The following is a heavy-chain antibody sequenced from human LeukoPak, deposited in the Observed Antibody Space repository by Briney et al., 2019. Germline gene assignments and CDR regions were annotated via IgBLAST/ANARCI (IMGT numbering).Heavy chain of an antibody. Sequence: GASVKVSCKASGGTFSSYAISWVRQAPGQGLEWMGRIIPIFGTANYAQKFQGRVTTTADESTSTAYMELSSLRSEDTAVYYCARERGDLAHDAGDYWGQGTLVTVSS. CDR3: ARERGDLAHDAGDY. CDR1: GGTFSSYA. J-gene: IGHJ4*02. V-gene: IGHV1-69*13. D-gene: IGHD5-24*01. CDR2: IIPIFGTA.